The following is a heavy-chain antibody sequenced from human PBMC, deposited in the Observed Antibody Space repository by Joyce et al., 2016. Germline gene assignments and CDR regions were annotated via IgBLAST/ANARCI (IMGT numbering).Heavy chain of an antibody. J-gene: IGHJ3*01. Sequence: EVQLLESGGGLVQPGGSLRLSCAASGFTFSNYAMGWVRQAPGKGLEWVSVISGRGGSPNYADPVKGRFTISRDNSKNTLDLEMNSLRGEDTAVYYCAKDVAGLNVWGTYRYTGFAFDVWGQGTMVTVSS. CDR2: ISGRGGSP. V-gene: IGHV3-23*01. CDR1: GFTFSNYA. CDR3: AKDVAGLNVWGTYRYTGFAFDV. D-gene: IGHD3-16*02.